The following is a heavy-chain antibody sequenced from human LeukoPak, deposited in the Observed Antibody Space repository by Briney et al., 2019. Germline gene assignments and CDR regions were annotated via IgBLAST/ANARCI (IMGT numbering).Heavy chain of an antibody. CDR2: INGDVSSI. D-gene: IGHD1-26*01. J-gene: IGHJ4*02. Sequence: GGSLRLSCAASGFTFSNYWMQWVRQAPGKGLVWVSRINGDVSSISYADSVKGRFTISRDNAKNTLYLQMNSLRVEDTAVYYCARVWDKADYWGQGTLVTVSS. CDR3: ARVWDKADY. V-gene: IGHV3-74*01. CDR1: GFTFSNYW.